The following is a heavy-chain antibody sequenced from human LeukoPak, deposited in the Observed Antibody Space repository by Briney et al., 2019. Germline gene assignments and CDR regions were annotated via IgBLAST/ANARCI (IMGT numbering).Heavy chain of an antibody. V-gene: IGHV1-18*01. J-gene: IGHJ4*02. CDR1: GYTFTSYG. D-gene: IGHD3-22*01. Sequence: ASVKVSCKASGYTFTSYGISWVRQAPGQGLEWMGWISAYNGNTNYAQKLQGRVTMTTDTSTSTAYMELSSLRSEDTAVYYCARAGNYYDSSGYLIDYWGQGTLVTVSS. CDR2: ISAYNGNT. CDR3: ARAGNYYDSSGYLIDY.